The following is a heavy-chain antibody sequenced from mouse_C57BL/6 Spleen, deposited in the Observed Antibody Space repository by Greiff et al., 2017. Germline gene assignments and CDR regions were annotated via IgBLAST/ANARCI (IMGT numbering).Heavy chain of an antibody. CDR2: IDPSDSYT. D-gene: IGHD1-1*01. J-gene: IGHJ3*01. CDR3: ASPGRGSSPPFAY. V-gene: IGHV1-50*01. CDR1: GYTFTSYW. Sequence: QVQLKQPGAELVKPGASVKLSCKASGYTFTSYWMQWVKQRPGQGLEWIGEIDPSDSYTNYNQKFKGKATLTVDTSSSTAYMQLSSLTSEDSAVYYCASPGRGSSPPFAYWGQGTLVTVSA.